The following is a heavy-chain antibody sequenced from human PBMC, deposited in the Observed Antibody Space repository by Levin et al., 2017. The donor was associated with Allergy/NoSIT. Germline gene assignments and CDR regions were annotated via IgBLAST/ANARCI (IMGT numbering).Heavy chain of an antibody. CDR3: AKVPTRIGYCSGGSCYSTSY. D-gene: IGHD2-15*01. CDR1: GFTFSSYA. Sequence: GGSLRLSCAASGFTFSSYAMSWVRQAPGKGLEWVSAISGSGGSTYYADSVKGRFTISRDNSKNTLYLQMNSLRAEDTAVYYCAKVPTRIGYCSGGSCYSTSYWGQGTLVTVSS. V-gene: IGHV3-23*01. J-gene: IGHJ4*02. CDR2: ISGSGGST.